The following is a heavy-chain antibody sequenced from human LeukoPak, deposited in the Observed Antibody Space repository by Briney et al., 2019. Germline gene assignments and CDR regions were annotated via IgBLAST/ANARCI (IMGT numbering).Heavy chain of an antibody. J-gene: IGHJ4*02. CDR1: GGSISSGGYY. V-gene: IGHV4-31*03. D-gene: IGHD2-21*02. Sequence: ASQTLSLTGTVSGGSISSGGYYWSWIRQHPGKGLEWIGYIYYSGSTYYNPSLKSRVTISVDTSKNQFSLKLSSVTAADTAVYYCARVPAVVTAILWGQGTLVTVSS. CDR2: IYYSGST. CDR3: ARVPAVVTAIL.